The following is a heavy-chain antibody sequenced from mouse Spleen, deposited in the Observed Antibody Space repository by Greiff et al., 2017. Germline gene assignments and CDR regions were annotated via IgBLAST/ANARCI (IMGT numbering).Heavy chain of an antibody. CDR3: ARDEGYGVPGYYAMDY. D-gene: IGHD3-1*01. V-gene: IGHV7-1*02. CDR2: SRNKANDYTT. J-gene: IGHJ4*01. Sequence: EVKVVESGGGLVQPGGSLRLSCATSGFTFSDFYMEWVRQPPGKRLEWIAASRNKANDYTTEYSASVKGRFIVSRDTSQSILYLQMNALRAEDTAIYYCARDEGYGVPGYYAMDYWGQGTSVTVSS. CDR1: GFTFSDFY.